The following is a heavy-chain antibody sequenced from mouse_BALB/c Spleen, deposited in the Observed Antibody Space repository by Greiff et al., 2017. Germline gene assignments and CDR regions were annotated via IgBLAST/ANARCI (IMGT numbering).Heavy chain of an antibody. CDR2: ISSGGST. Sequence: DVMLVESGGGLVKPGGSLKLSCAASGFTFSSYAMSWVRQTPEKRLEWVASISSGGSTYYPDSVKGRFTISRDNARNILYLQMSSLRSEDTAMYYCARGGIYYRAMDYWGQGTSVTVSS. CDR3: ARGGIYYRAMDY. V-gene: IGHV5-6-5*01. D-gene: IGHD2-14*01. CDR1: GFTFSSYA. J-gene: IGHJ4*01.